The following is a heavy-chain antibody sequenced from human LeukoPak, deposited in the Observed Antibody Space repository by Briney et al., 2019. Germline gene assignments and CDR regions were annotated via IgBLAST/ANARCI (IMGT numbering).Heavy chain of an antibody. Sequence: PGGSLRLSCAASGFTFDDYAMSWVRQVPGKGLEWVSGINWNGGRTGYADSVKGRFTISRDNAKNSLYLQLNSLRAEDTALYYCARELVYYDSSGYYQPTHYFDYWGQGILVTVSP. CDR2: INWNGGRT. CDR3: ARELVYYDSSGYYQPTHYFDY. J-gene: IGHJ4*02. V-gene: IGHV3-20*04. D-gene: IGHD3-22*01. CDR1: GFTFDDYA.